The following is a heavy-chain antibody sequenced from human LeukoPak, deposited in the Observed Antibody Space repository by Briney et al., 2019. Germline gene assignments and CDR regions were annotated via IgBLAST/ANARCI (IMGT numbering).Heavy chain of an antibody. J-gene: IGHJ4*02. D-gene: IGHD2-8*01. V-gene: IGHV1-18*01. CDR2: ISAYNGNT. CDR3: ARFHPDLVYATYYFDY. CDR1: GYTFTSYG. Sequence: ASVKVSCKASGYTFTSYGISWVRQAPGQGLEWMGWISAYNGNTNYAQKLQGRVTMTTDTSTSTAYMELRSLRSDDTAVYCCARFHPDLVYATYYFDYWGQGTLVTVSS.